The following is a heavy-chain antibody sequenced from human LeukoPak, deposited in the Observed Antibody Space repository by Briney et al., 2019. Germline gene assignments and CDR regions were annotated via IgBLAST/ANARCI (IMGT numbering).Heavy chain of an antibody. CDR2: IYHSGIT. D-gene: IGHD2-15*01. CDR3: ARGDCSGGSCYLVDY. V-gene: IGHV4-38-2*02. Sequence: SETLSLTCSVSGYSITSGFYWGWIRQPPGKGLEWIGSIYHSGITYYNPSLESRVTISVDTSKNQFSLELRSVTAADTAVYYCARGDCSGGSCYLVDYWGQGTLVTVSS. CDR1: GYSITSGFY. J-gene: IGHJ4*02.